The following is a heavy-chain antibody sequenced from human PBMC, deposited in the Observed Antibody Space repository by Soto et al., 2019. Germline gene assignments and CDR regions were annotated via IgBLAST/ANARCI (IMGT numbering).Heavy chain of an antibody. V-gene: IGHV4-30-4*01. J-gene: IGHJ5*02. Sequence: SETLSLTCAVSGVSISSADYHWGWIRQSPGKGLEWIGDLYSTGSTYSSPSLKSRLTISSDTSKNQFFLTLKSVTAADTAVYYCARRPNYNVWSAYSFDAWGQGTFVTVSS. CDR2: LYSTGST. CDR3: ARRPNYNVWSAYSFDA. CDR1: GVSISSADYH. D-gene: IGHD3-3*01.